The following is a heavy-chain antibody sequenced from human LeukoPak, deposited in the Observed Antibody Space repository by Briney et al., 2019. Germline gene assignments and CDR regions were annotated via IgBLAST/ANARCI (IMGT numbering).Heavy chain of an antibody. J-gene: IGHJ4*02. CDR1: GFTFRSYA. V-gene: IGHV3-23*01. D-gene: IGHD2-2*01. CDR2: ISDSGGSA. CDR3: AKGTTSSPTCPIDY. Sequence: GGSLILSCAASGFTFRSYAMNWVRQAPGKGLQWVSVISDSGGSAHYADSVQGRFTISRDNSKNTLYIQMNSLRAEDTAIYYCAKGTTSSPTCPIDYWGPGTLVTVSS.